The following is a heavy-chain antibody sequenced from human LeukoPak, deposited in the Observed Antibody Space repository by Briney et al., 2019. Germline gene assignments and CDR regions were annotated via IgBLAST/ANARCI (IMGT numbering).Heavy chain of an antibody. CDR2: IYYSGST. J-gene: IGHJ4*02. D-gene: IGHD5-12*01. V-gene: IGHV4-31*03. Sequence: PSETLSLTCTVSGGSISSGGYYWSWIRQHPGKGLEWIGYIYYSGSTYYNPSLKSRVTITVDTSKNQFSLKPSSVTAADTAVYYCARGGWYSGYDFDYWGQGTLVTVSS. CDR3: ARGGWYSGYDFDY. CDR1: GGSISSGGYY.